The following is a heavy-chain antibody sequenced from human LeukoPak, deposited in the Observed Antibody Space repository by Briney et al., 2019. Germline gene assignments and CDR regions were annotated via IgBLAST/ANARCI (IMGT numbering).Heavy chain of an antibody. V-gene: IGHV3-66*02. CDR1: GFTVSSNY. Sequence: GGSLRLSCAASGFTVSSNYMSWVRQAPGKGLEWVSVIYSGGSTYYADSVKGRFTISRGNSNNTLYLQMNSLRAEDTAVYHCARGEYQLPQGNWGQGTLVTVSS. D-gene: IGHD2-2*01. CDR2: IYSGGST. CDR3: ARGEYQLPQGN. J-gene: IGHJ4*02.